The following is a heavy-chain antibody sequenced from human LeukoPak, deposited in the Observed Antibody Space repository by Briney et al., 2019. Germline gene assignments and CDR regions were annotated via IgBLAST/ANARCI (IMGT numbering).Heavy chain of an antibody. Sequence: SETLSLTCTVSGGSISSSSYYWGWIRQPPGKGLEWIGSIYYSGSTNYNPSLKSRVTISVDTSKNQFSLKLSSVTAADTAVYYCARTGYSYGHFDYWGQGTLVTVSS. CDR1: GGSISSSSYY. V-gene: IGHV4-39*07. CDR2: IYYSGST. CDR3: ARTGYSYGHFDY. J-gene: IGHJ4*02. D-gene: IGHD5-18*01.